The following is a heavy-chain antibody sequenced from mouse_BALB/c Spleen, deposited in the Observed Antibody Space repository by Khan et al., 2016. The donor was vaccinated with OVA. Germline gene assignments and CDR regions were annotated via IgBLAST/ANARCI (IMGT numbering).Heavy chain of an antibody. CDR2: IYPGTDNT. D-gene: IGHD3-2*02. J-gene: IGHJ2*01. CDR3: SREEALYYFDY. CDR1: GYIFTNYW. V-gene: IGHV1-76*01. Sequence: VQLQQSGAELVRPGASVKLSCKTSGYIFTNYWIHWVKQRSGQGLEWIARIYPGTDNTYYNEKLKDKATLTADKSSSTAYMQLSSLKSEDSAVYFGSREEALYYFDYWGQGTTLTVSS.